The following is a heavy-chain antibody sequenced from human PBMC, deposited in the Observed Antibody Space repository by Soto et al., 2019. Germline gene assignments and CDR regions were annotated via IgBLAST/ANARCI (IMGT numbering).Heavy chain of an antibody. CDR3: AAAGWYKLDDH. J-gene: IGHJ4*02. D-gene: IGHD6-19*01. V-gene: IGHV4-34*01. CDR2: INHSGNT. Sequence: SETLSLTCAVYGVSFSDYYWSWIRQSPGKGLEWIGEINHSGNTKYNPSLKSRVTISVDTSKNQFSLKVTSVTAADTAVYYCAAAGWYKLDDHWGQGTLVTVSS. CDR1: GVSFSDYY.